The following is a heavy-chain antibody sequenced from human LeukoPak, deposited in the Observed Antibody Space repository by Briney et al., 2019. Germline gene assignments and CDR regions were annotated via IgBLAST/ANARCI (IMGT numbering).Heavy chain of an antibody. D-gene: IGHD4/OR15-4a*01. J-gene: IGHJ6*02. V-gene: IGHV3-33*01. CDR2: IYHDGSYK. CDR3: TRDSAKSFDD. CDR1: GFTFRNYG. Sequence: GGSLRLSCAASGFTFRNYGFHWVRQAPGKGLEWVAVIYHDGSYKFYADSVKGRFTFSRDNSKNTVFLEMNSLRAEDTAMYYCTRDSAKSFDDWGQGTTVTV.